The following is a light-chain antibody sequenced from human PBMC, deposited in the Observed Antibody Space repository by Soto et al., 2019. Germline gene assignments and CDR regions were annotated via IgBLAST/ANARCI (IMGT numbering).Light chain of an antibody. Sequence: QSVLTQPASVSGSPGQSITISCTGTSSDVGGYNYVSWYQQHPGKAPKLMIYDVSNRPSGVSNRFSGSKSGNTASLTISGLQAEDEADYYCSSYTSSNFLVFGGGTKVTVL. CDR1: SSDVGGYNY. V-gene: IGLV2-14*01. J-gene: IGLJ2*01. CDR3: SSYTSSNFLV. CDR2: DVS.